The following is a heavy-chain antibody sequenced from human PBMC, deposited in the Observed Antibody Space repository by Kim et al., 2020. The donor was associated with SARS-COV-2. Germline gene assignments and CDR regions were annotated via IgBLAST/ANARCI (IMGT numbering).Heavy chain of an antibody. CDR1: GYTFTSYD. CDR2: MNPNSGNT. V-gene: IGHV1-8*01. J-gene: IGHJ6*03. D-gene: IGHD6-19*01. CDR3: ARAKNKSEYSSGWYFYYYYMDV. Sequence: ASVKVSCKASGYTFTSYDINWVRQATGQGLEWMGWMNPNSGNTGYAQKFQGRVTMTRNTSISTAYMELSSLRSEDTAVYYCARAKNKSEYSSGWYFYYYYMDVWGKGTTVTVPS.